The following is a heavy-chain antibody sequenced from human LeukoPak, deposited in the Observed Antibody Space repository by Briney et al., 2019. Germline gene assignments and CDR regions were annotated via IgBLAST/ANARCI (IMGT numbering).Heavy chain of an antibody. J-gene: IGHJ4*02. CDR3: ARDGGGGYCSGGSCYSAY. D-gene: IGHD2-15*01. Sequence: ASVKVSCKASGGTFSSYAISWVRQAPGQGLEWMGWINPNSGGANYAQKFQGRVTMTRDTSISTAYMELSRLRSDDTAVYYCARDGGGGYCSGGSCYSAYWGQGTLVTVSS. V-gene: IGHV1-2*02. CDR1: GGTFSSYA. CDR2: INPNSGGA.